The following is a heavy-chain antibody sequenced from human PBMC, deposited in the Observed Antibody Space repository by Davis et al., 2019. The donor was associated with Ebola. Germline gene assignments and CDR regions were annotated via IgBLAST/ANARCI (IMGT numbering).Heavy chain of an antibody. CDR1: GGSISGYY. CDR3: ARGEVRGVIGWYWFDP. Sequence: MPSETLSLTCTVSGGSISGYYRSWTRQPPGKGLEWIGFIYHGGNTNYNPSLKSRVTISVHTSKNQFSLKLSSVTAADTAVYYCARGEVRGVIGWYWFDPWGQGTLVTVSS. CDR2: IYHGGNT. D-gene: IGHD3-10*01. J-gene: IGHJ5*02. V-gene: IGHV4-59*01.